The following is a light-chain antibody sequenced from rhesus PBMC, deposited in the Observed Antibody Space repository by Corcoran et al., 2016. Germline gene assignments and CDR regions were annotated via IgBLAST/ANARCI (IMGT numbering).Light chain of an antibody. CDR3: QQEYNIPFT. Sequence: DIQMTQSPSSLSASVGDRVTVTCRASQGINTELSWYQQKPGKAPTLLIYAASTLQTGVSSRFSGSGSGTDFTLTISSLQPEDVATYYCQQEYNIPFTFGPGTKLDIQ. J-gene: IGKJ3*01. V-gene: IGKV1-94*01. CDR1: QGINTE. CDR2: AAS.